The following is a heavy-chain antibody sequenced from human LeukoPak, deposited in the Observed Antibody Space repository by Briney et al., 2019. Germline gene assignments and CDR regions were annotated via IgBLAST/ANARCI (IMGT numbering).Heavy chain of an antibody. CDR1: GGSFSGYY. D-gene: IGHD3-22*01. J-gene: IGHJ1*01. V-gene: IGHV4-34*01. CDR3: ARDHYYNSSGYTFRH. CDR2: MNDRGTT. Sequence: TSETLSLSCTVSGGSFSGYYWTWIRQFPGKGLEWIGEMNDRGTTNRNPSLRSRVTMSVDPSQNQFSLTLNSVTAADTAVYYCARDHYYNSSGYTFRHWGQGTLVTVSS.